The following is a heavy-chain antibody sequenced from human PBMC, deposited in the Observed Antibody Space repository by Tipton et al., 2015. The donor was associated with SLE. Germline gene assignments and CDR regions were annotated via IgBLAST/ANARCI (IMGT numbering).Heavy chain of an antibody. D-gene: IGHD6-13*01. Sequence: QLVQSGVEVKKPGASVRVSCKASGYTFTTYGISWVRQAPGQGLEWMGWISTYNGNTNYAQKLQGRVTMTSDTSTSTAYMELRSLRSDDTAVYYCARWGIAVAGGAFDIWGQGIMVTVSS. J-gene: IGHJ3*02. CDR3: ARWGIAVAGGAFDI. CDR2: ISTYNGNT. V-gene: IGHV1-18*01. CDR1: GYTFTTYG.